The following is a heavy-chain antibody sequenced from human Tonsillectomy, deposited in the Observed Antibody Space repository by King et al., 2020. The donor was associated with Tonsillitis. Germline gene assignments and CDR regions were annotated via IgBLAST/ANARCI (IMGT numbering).Heavy chain of an antibody. CDR2: LIPKFGTA. CDR1: GGTFSSNA. Sequence: VQLVESGAEVKKPGSSVKVSCKATGGTFSSNAISWVRQAPGQGLEWMGGLIPKFGTANHAQKFQGRVTIIADESKSTLYMELSSLRSEDTAVYYCASSSGSYFLFDFWGQGTLVTVSS. CDR3: ASSSGSYFLFDF. V-gene: IGHV1-69*01. J-gene: IGHJ4*02. D-gene: IGHD1-26*01.